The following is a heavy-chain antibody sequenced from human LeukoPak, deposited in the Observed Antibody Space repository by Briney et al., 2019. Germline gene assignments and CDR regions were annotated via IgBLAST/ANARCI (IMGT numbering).Heavy chain of an antibody. CDR2: IYYSGTT. D-gene: IGHD6-13*01. CDR1: GGSISSYY. J-gene: IGHJ4*02. CDR3: ARGVYIAAAQYGY. V-gene: IGHV4-59*01. Sequence: SETLSLTCTVSGGSISSYYWSWIRQPPGKGLEWIGYIYYSGTTNYNPSLKSRVTISVDTSKNQFSLKLSSVTAADTAVYYCARGVYIAAAQYGYWGQGTLVSVSS.